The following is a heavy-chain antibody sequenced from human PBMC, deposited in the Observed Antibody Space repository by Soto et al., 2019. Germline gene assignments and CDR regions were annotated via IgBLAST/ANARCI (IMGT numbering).Heavy chain of an antibody. V-gene: IGHV3-53*04. CDR2: IYSGGST. CDR3: TTLSITIFGVVLMDV. J-gene: IGHJ6*02. CDR1: GFTVSSNY. D-gene: IGHD3-3*01. Sequence: PGGSLRLSCAASGFTVSSNYMSWVRQAPGKGLEWDSVIYSGGSTYYADSVKGRFTISRHNSKNTLYLQMNSLRAEDTAVYYCTTLSITIFGVVLMDVWGQGTTVTVSS.